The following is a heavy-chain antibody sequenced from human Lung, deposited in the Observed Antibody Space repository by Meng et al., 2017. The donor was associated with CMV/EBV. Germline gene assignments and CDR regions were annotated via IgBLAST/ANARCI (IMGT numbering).Heavy chain of an antibody. CDR1: GGSISSGDYY. CDR2: IYYSGST. CDR3: ARALDTAMVTFDY. D-gene: IGHD5-18*01. V-gene: IGHV4-30-4*08. Sequence: QVRLQAAGPGLVKPSQTLSLTCTVSGGSISSGDYYWSWIRHPPGKGLEWIGYIYYSGSTYYNPSLKSRVTISVDTSKNQFSLKLSSVTAADTAVYYCARALDTAMVTFDYWGQGTLVTVSS. J-gene: IGHJ4*02.